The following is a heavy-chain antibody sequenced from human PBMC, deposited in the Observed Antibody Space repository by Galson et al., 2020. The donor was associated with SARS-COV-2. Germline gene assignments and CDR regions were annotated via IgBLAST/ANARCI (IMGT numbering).Heavy chain of an antibody. V-gene: IGHV3-21*01. Sequence: GGSLRLSCAASGFTFSSYSMNWVRQAPGKGLEWVSSISSSGTDKQYAVPLQGRFTISRDNAKNSLYLQMNSLRADDTAVYYCARDNRGPRAVAVDWYFDLWGRGTMVTVSS. CDR3: ARDNRGPRAVAVDWYFDL. J-gene: IGHJ2*01. D-gene: IGHD6-19*01. CDR1: GFTFSSYS. CDR2: ISSSGTDK.